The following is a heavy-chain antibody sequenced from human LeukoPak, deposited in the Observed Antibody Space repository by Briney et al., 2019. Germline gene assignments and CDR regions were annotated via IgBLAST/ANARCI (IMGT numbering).Heavy chain of an antibody. CDR2: IYSGGST. Sequence: GGSLRLSCAASGFTVSSNYMSWVRQAPGKGLEWVSVIYSGGSTYYADSVKARFTISRDNSKNTLYLQMNSLRAEDTAVYYCARDLMGCSSTSCYERFDYWGQGTLVTVSS. CDR1: GFTVSSNY. D-gene: IGHD2-2*01. V-gene: IGHV3-66*02. J-gene: IGHJ4*02. CDR3: ARDLMGCSSTSCYERFDY.